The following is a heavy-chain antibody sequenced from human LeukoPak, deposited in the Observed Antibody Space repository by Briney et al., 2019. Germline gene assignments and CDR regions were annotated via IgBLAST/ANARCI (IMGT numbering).Heavy chain of an antibody. D-gene: IGHD5-18*01. CDR2: IWYDGSNK. CDR1: GFTFSSYG. J-gene: IGHJ4*02. Sequence: GGSLRLSCAASGFTFSSYGMHWVRQAPGKGLEWVAVIWYDGSNKYYADPVKGRFTISRDNSKNTLYLQMNSLRVEDTAVYYCARAQYSYGPPGDYWGQGTLVTVSS. V-gene: IGHV3-33*01. CDR3: ARAQYSYGPPGDY.